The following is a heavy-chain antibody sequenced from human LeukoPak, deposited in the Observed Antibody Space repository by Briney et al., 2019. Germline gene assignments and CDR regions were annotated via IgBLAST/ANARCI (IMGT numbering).Heavy chain of an antibody. D-gene: IGHD6-13*01. V-gene: IGHV4-34*01. J-gene: IGHJ4*02. CDR3: ARQYSSSWDYYFDY. Sequence: SETLSLTCDVYGGSFSGYYWSWIRQPPEKGLEWIGEINHSGSTNYNPSLKSRVTISVDTSKNQFSLKLSSVTAADTAVYYCARQYSSSWDYYFDYWGQGTLVTVSS. CDR1: GGSFSGYY. CDR2: INHSGST.